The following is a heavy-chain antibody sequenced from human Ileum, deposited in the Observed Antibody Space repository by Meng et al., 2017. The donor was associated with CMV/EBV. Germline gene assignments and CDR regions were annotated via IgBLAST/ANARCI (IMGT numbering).Heavy chain of an antibody. CDR2: TYYTSKWDH. CDR3: ARTGQIGGV. J-gene: IGHJ4*02. CDR1: GDSVSRDSAA. D-gene: IGHD3-16*01. V-gene: IGHV6-1*01. Sequence: SETLSLTCAISGDSVSRDSAAWNWIRQSPSRGLEWLGRTYYTSKWDHDYAVSVKSRITVSPDTSKNQFSLQLNSVTPEDTAIYYCARTGQIGGVWGQGTLVTVSS.